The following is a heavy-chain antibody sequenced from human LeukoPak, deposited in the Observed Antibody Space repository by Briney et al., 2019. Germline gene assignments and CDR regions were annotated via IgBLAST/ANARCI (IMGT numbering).Heavy chain of an antibody. CDR1: GYTFTSYG. J-gene: IGHJ5*02. Sequence: ASVKVSCKASGYTFTSYGISWVRQAPGQGLEWMGWISAYNGNTNYAQKLQGRVTMTTDTSTSTAYMELRSLRSDDTAVYYCGKTHRGGWFDPWGQGTLVTVSS. CDR2: ISAYNGNT. V-gene: IGHV1-18*01. D-gene: IGHD3-10*01. CDR3: GKTHRGGWFDP.